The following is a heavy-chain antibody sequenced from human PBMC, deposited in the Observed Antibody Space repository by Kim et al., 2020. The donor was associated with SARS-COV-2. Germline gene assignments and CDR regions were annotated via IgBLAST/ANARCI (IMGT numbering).Heavy chain of an antibody. J-gene: IGHJ4*02. Sequence: GGSLRLSCAASGFTFSSYSMNWVRQAPGKGLEWVSSISSSSSYIYYADSVKGRFTISRDNAKNSLYLQMNSLRAEDTAVYYCARDFIAAAPSFDYWGQGTLVTVSS. V-gene: IGHV3-21*01. CDR3: ARDFIAAAPSFDY. D-gene: IGHD6-13*01. CDR2: ISSSSSYI. CDR1: GFTFSSYS.